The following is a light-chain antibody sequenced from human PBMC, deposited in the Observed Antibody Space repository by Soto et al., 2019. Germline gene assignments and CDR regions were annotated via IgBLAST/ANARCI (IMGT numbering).Light chain of an antibody. Sequence: QAVVTQPPSASGTPGQRVTISCSGSSSNIGSNTVNWYQQLPGTAPKLLIYSNNQRPSGVPDRFSGSKSGTSASLAISGLQSEDEADYYCAAWGDSLNGPVFGGGTKL. J-gene: IGLJ2*01. V-gene: IGLV1-44*01. CDR1: SSNIGSNT. CDR2: SNN. CDR3: AAWGDSLNGPV.